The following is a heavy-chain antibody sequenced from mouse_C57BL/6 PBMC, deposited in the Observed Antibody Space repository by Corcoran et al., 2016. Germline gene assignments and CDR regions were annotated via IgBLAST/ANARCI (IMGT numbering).Heavy chain of an antibody. J-gene: IGHJ1*03. CDR2: INPNNGGT. Sequence: EVQLQQSGPELVKPGASVKISCKASGYTFTDYYMNWVKQSHGKSLEWIGDINPNNGGTSYNQKFKGKATLTVDKSSSTAYMELRSLTSEDSAVYYCAGQYFDVWGTGTTVTVSS. CDR3: AGQYFDV. CDR1: GYTFTDYY. V-gene: IGHV1-26*01.